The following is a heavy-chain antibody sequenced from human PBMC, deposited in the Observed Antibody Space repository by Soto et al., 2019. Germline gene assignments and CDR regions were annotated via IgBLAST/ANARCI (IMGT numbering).Heavy chain of an antibody. V-gene: IGHV1-69*04. CDR1: GGTFSSYT. D-gene: IGHD3-3*01. CDR3: ARDKNPFTIFGVAPV. Sequence: ASVKVSCKASGGTFSSYTISWVRQAPGQGLEWMGRIIPILGIANYAQKFQGRVTITADKSTSTAYMELSSLRSEDTAVYYCARDKNPFTIFGVAPVWGQGTLVTVSS. J-gene: IGHJ4*02. CDR2: IIPILGIA.